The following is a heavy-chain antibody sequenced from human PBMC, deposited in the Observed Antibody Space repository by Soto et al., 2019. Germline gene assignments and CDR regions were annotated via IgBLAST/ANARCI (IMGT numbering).Heavy chain of an antibody. D-gene: IGHD4-17*01. J-gene: IGHJ4*02. CDR1: GYTFTGYG. V-gene: IGHV1-18*01. CDR3: ARDPVLYYGDSFDY. CDR2: IGAYNGNT. Sequence: QVQLVQSGAEVKKPGASVKSSSKASGYTFTGYGSTWLRQAPGQGLEWRGWIGAYNGNTNYAQKLQGRATMTTDTSTSTAYMELRSLRSDDTAVYYCARDPVLYYGDSFDYWGQGTLVTVSS.